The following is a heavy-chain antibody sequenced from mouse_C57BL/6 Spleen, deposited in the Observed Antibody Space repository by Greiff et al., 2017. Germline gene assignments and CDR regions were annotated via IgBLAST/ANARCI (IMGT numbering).Heavy chain of an antibody. V-gene: IGHV1-80*01. CDR3: YYAMDY. Sequence: LQQSGASVKISCKASGYAFSSYWMNWVKQRPGKGLEWIGQIYPGDGDTNYNGKFKCKATLTADKSSSTAYEDPAVYTGDLPTVGTSYYAMDYWGQGTSVTVSS. CDR2: IYPGDGDT. J-gene: IGHJ4*01. CDR1: GYAFSSYW. D-gene: IGHD2-5*01.